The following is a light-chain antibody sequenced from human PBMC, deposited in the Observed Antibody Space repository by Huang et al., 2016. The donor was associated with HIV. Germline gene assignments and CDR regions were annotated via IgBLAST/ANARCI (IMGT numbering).Light chain of an antibody. CDR1: QSVSSS. Sequence: EKVMTQSPATLSVSPGESVTLSCRASQSVSSSLAWYQQKPGQAPRLLIYGASTRATGIPARFSGGGSRTEFTLTISSLQSEDSAVYFCQQYNNWPPWTFGQGTKVEI. CDR3: QQYNNWPPWT. J-gene: IGKJ1*01. V-gene: IGKV3-15*01. CDR2: GAS.